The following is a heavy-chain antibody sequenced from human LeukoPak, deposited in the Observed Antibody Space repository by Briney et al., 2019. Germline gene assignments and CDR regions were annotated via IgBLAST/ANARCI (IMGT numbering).Heavy chain of an antibody. Sequence: ASVKVSCKASGYTFTSCDINWVRQATGQGLEWLGWMNPNSDNTGYGQSFQGRITMIRDISIGTAYMELSRLRSDDTAVYYCARAPNRLVVPAAIEDYWGQGTLVTVSS. D-gene: IGHD2-2*01. CDR2: MNPNSDNT. CDR3: ARAPNRLVVPAAIEDY. CDR1: GYTFTSCD. J-gene: IGHJ4*02. V-gene: IGHV1-8*01.